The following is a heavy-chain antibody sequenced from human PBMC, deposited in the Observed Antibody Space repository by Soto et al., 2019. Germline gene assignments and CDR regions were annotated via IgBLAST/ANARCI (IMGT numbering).Heavy chain of an antibody. D-gene: IGHD3-22*01. CDR3: ARDRGPSSGYYPYWFDP. J-gene: IGHJ5*02. V-gene: IGHV1-69*12. Sequence: QVQLVQSGAEVKKPGSSVKVSCKASGGTFSSYAISWVRQAPGQGLEWMGEIIPIFGTANYAQKFQGRVTITADESTSTAYMELSSLRSDDTAVYYCARDRGPSSGYYPYWFDPWGQGTLLTVSS. CDR1: GGTFSSYA. CDR2: IIPIFGTA.